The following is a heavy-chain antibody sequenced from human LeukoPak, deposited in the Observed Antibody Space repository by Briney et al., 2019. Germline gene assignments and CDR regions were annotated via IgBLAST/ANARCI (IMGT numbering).Heavy chain of an antibody. CDR1: GGSISSSSYY. V-gene: IGHV4-39*01. CDR3: ASMSTIAAAGNAFDY. Sequence: SETLSLTCTVSGGSISSSSYYWGWIRQPPGKGLEWIGSIYYSGSTYYNPSLKSRVTISVDTSKNQFSLKLSSVTAADTAVYYCASMSTIAAAGNAFDYWGQGTLVTVSS. D-gene: IGHD6-13*01. CDR2: IYYSGST. J-gene: IGHJ4*02.